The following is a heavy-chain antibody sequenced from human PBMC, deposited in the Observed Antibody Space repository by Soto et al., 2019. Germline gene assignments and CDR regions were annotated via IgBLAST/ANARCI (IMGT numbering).Heavy chain of an antibody. CDR1: GFTFSSYT. CDR3: ARDLAAATSYGMDV. V-gene: IGHV3-21*01. CDR2: ISSSSRYI. Sequence: EVQLVESGGGLVKPGGSLRLSCAASGFTFSSYTMNWVRQAPGKGLEWVSPISSSSRYIYYADSVKGRFTISRDNAKNSLYLQMNSLRAEDTAVYYCARDLAAATSYGMDVWGQGTTVTVSS. D-gene: IGHD6-13*01. J-gene: IGHJ6*02.